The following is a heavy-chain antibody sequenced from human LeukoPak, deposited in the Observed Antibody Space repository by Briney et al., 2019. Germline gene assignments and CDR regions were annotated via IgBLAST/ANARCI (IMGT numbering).Heavy chain of an antibody. Sequence: GGSLRLSCAASGFTFSSYGMHWVRQAPGKGLEWVAFIRYDGSNKYYADSVKGRFTISRDNSKNTLYLQMNSLRAEDTAVYYCARDRASPSRLRVAAKTFDYWGQGTLVTVSS. J-gene: IGHJ4*02. CDR2: IRYDGSNK. D-gene: IGHD2-15*01. V-gene: IGHV3-30*02. CDR3: ARDRASPSRLRVAAKTFDY. CDR1: GFTFSSYG.